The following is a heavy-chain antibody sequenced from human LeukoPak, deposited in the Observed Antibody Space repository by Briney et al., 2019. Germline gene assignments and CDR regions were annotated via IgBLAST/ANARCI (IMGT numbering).Heavy chain of an antibody. Sequence: SETLSLTCTVSGASINSGTYYWGWIRQPPGKGLEWIGSIYSSGSTYYNPSLKSRVTISVDTSKNQFSLKLSSVTAADTAVYYCARSLPQLGAFDIWGQGTMVTVSS. V-gene: IGHV4-39*07. CDR3: ARSLPQLGAFDI. J-gene: IGHJ3*02. D-gene: IGHD6-6*01. CDR1: GASINSGTYY. CDR2: IYSSGST.